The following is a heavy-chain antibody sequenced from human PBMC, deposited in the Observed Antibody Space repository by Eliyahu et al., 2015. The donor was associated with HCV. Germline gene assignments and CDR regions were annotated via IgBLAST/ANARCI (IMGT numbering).Heavy chain of an antibody. D-gene: IGHD6-13*01. CDR1: GFTFTTSW. J-gene: IGHJ5*01. CDR3: ARDRAAGGTHWFDS. V-gene: IGHV3-7*01. CDR2: INHGGNEK. Sequence: EVQVVESGGDLVQPGGSLRLSCAASGFTFTTSWMSWVRQAPGKGLEWVANINHGGNEKYYVDSVKGRFTISRDNAQNSLYLQMNRLRAEDTAVYYCARDRAAGGTHWFDSWGQGTLVTVSS.